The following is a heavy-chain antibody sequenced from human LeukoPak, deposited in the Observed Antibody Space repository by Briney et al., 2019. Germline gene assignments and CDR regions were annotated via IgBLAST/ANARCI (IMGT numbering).Heavy chain of an antibody. CDR3: AKELTRDSSGYPRSPDY. Sequence: GGSLRLSCAASGFTFSSYSMNWVRQAPGKGLEWVSAISGSGGSTYYADSVKGRFTISRDNSKNTLYLQMNSLRAEDTAVYYCAKELTRDSSGYPRSPDYWGQGTLVTVSS. D-gene: IGHD3-22*01. J-gene: IGHJ4*02. CDR2: ISGSGGST. V-gene: IGHV3-23*01. CDR1: GFTFSSYS.